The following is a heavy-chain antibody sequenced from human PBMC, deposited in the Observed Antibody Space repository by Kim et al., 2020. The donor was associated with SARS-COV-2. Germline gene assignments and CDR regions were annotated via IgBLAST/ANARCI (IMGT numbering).Heavy chain of an antibody. V-gene: IGHV2-5*02. J-gene: IGHJ4*02. D-gene: IGHD1-26*01. CDR2: IYWDDDK. CDR1: GFSLSTSGVA. CDR3: AHRIKVSGGILFDY. Sequence: SGPTLVNPTQTLTLTCTFSGFSLSTSGVAVGWIRQPPGKALEWPALIYWDDDKRYSPSLKSRLTITKDTSKNQVVLTMTNMDPVDTATYFCAHRIKVSGGILFDYWGQGTLVTVSS.